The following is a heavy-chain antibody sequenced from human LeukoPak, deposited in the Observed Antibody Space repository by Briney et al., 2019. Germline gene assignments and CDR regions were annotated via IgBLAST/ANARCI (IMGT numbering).Heavy chain of an antibody. CDR2: INPSGNIT. CDR3: AREACSTCYFDY. V-gene: IGHV1-46*01. Sequence: GASVKVSCKASGDTFTSYYIHWVRQAPGQGLEWMGIINPSGNITTYIQKFQGRVIMTSDASSSTVYMELSSLTSEDTAVYYCAREACSTCYFDYWGQGNLVTVSS. CDR1: GDTFTSYY. J-gene: IGHJ4*02. D-gene: IGHD2-2*01.